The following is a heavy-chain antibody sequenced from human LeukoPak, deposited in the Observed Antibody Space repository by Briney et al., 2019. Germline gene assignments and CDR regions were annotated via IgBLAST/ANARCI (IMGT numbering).Heavy chain of an antibody. CDR3: ASFRYCSSTSCPEGEFDP. CDR2: ISSSGSTI. Sequence: GGSLRLSCAASGFTFSDYYMSWIRQAPGKGLEWVSYISSSGSTIYYADSVKGRFTISRDNAKNSLYLQMNSLRAGDTAVYYCASFRYCSSTSCPEGEFDPWGQGTLVTVSS. J-gene: IGHJ5*02. CDR1: GFTFSDYY. V-gene: IGHV3-11*01. D-gene: IGHD2-2*01.